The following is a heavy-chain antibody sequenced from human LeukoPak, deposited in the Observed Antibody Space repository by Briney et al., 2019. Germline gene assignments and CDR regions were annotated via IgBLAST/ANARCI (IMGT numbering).Heavy chain of an antibody. Sequence: ASVKVSCKASGYTFTSYGIIWVRQAPGQGLEWMGWISAYNGNTNYAQKLQGRVTMTTDTSTSTAYMELRSLRSDDTAVYYCARDLQRYYYDSSGYYWSYWGQGTLVTVSS. CDR2: ISAYNGNT. J-gene: IGHJ4*02. D-gene: IGHD3-22*01. V-gene: IGHV1-18*01. CDR3: ARDLQRYYYDSSGYYWSY. CDR1: GYTFTSYG.